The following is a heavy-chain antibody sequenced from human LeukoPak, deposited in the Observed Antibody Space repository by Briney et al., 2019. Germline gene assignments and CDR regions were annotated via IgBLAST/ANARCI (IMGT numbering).Heavy chain of an antibody. CDR1: GFTFDDYA. Sequence: GGSLRLSCAASGFTFDDYAMHWVRQAPGKGREWVSGISWNSGSIGYADSVKGRFTISRDNAKNSLYLQMNSLISEDTALYYCARGYSYGLSPPLWGQGTLVTVSS. D-gene: IGHD5-18*01. CDR2: ISWNSGSI. J-gene: IGHJ4*02. CDR3: ARGYSYGLSPPL. V-gene: IGHV3-9*01.